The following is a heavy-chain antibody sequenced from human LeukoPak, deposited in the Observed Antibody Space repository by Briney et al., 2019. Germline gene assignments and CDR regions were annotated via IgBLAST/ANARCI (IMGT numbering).Heavy chain of an antibody. CDR2: INHSGST. V-gene: IGHV4-34*01. J-gene: IGHJ4*02. CDR1: GGSISSYY. D-gene: IGHD3-22*01. Sequence: PSETLSLTCTVSGGSISSYYWSWIRQPPGKGLEWIGEINHSGSTNYNPSLKSRVTISVDTSKNQFSLKLSSVTAADTAVYYCARVYNYYYDSSGERWRPPDYWGQGTLVTVSS. CDR3: ARVYNYYYDSSGERWRPPDY.